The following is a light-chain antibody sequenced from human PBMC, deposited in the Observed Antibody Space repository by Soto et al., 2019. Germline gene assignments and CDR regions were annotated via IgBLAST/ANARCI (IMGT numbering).Light chain of an antibody. Sequence: DIQMNQSPSSLSASVGDSVPITGRASQSISSYLNWYQQKPGKAPKLLIYAASSLQSGVPSRFSGSGSGTDFTLTISSLQPEEFATYYCKKSYSTPITVGKGTRLAIK. CDR1: QSISSY. J-gene: IGKJ5*01. CDR2: AAS. V-gene: IGKV1-39*01. CDR3: KKSYSTPIT.